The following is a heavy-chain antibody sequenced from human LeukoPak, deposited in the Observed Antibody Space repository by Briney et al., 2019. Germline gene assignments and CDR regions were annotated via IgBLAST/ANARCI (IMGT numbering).Heavy chain of an antibody. D-gene: IGHD6-13*01. J-gene: IGHJ4*02. V-gene: IGHV1-46*01. CDR3: AREGVAGTGLDY. CDR1: GYTFSIYN. CDR2: INPSGGT. Sequence: ASVKVSCKASGYTFSIYNMHWVRQAPGQGLEWMGIINPSGGTSYAQKLQGRITMTRDTSTVYMELSSLRSEDTAVYYCAREGVAGTGLDYWGQGTLVTVSS.